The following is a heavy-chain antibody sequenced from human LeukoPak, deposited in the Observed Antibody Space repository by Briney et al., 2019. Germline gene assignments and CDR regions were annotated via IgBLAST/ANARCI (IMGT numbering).Heavy chain of an antibody. CDR2: INWNGGST. D-gene: IGHD6-13*01. Sequence: GGSLRLSCAASGFTFDDYGMSWVRQAPGKGLEWVSGINWNGGSTGYADSVKGRFTISRDNAKNSLYLQMNSLRAGDTAVYYCARAAYSSTWYSRYFDLWGRGTLVTVSS. CDR1: GFTFDDYG. V-gene: IGHV3-20*04. CDR3: ARAAYSSTWYSRYFDL. J-gene: IGHJ2*01.